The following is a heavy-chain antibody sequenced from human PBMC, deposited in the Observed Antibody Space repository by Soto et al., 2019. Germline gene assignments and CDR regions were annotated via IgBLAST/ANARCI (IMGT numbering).Heavy chain of an antibody. Sequence: QVQLVESGGGVVQPGRSLRLSCAASGFTFSTYGMHWVRQAPGKGLEWVAVISYDGSNKYYADSVKGRFTISRDNSKNTLYLQMNSLRAEDTAVYYCAKDRKRYTWNDFPHYYHGMDVWGQGTTVTVSS. V-gene: IGHV3-30*18. CDR1: GFTFSTYG. D-gene: IGHD1-1*01. J-gene: IGHJ6*02. CDR2: ISYDGSNK. CDR3: AKDRKRYTWNDFPHYYHGMDV.